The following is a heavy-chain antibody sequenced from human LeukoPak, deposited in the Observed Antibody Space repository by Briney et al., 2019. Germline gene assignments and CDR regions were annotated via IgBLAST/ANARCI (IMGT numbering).Heavy chain of an antibody. CDR3: AREGTTVTTLWYYYYYMDV. CDR1: GFTFSSYW. J-gene: IGHJ6*03. Sequence: GGSLRLSCAASGFTFSSYWMSWVRQAPGKGLEWVANIKQDGSEKYCVDSVKGRFTISRDNAKNSLYLQMNSLRAEDTAVYYCAREGTTVTTLWYYYYYMDVWGKGTTVTVSS. CDR2: IKQDGSEK. V-gene: IGHV3-7*01. D-gene: IGHD4-17*01.